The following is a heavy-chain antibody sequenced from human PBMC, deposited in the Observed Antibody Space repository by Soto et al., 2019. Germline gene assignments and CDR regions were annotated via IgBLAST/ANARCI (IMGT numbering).Heavy chain of an antibody. CDR2: INAGNGNT. Sequence: QVQLVQSGAEVKKPGASVKVSCKASGYTFTSYAMHWVRQAPGQRLEWMGWINAGNGNTKYSQKFQGRVTITRDTSAITAYMELSSLRSEDTAVYYCAREELGYCSGGSCYSGWFDPWGQGTLVTVSS. V-gene: IGHV1-3*01. J-gene: IGHJ5*02. CDR1: GYTFTSYA. D-gene: IGHD2-15*01. CDR3: AREELGYCSGGSCYSGWFDP.